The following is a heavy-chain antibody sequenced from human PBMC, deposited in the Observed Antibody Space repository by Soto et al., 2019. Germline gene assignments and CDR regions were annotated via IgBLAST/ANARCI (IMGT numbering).Heavy chain of an antibody. Sequence: PGGSLRLSCAASGFTFSAYIMNWVRQAPGKGLEWVAYSGGIISYADSVKGRFTISKDNAKNSLYLQMTSLRAEDSAMYYCARDHLWAFDNWGQGTLVTVSS. D-gene: IGHD1-26*01. CDR1: GFTFSAYI. V-gene: IGHV3-48*01. CDR3: ARDHLWAFDN. CDR2: SGGII. J-gene: IGHJ4*02.